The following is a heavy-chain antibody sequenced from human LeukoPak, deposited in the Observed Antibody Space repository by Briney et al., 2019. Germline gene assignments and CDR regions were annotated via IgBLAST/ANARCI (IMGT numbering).Heavy chain of an antibody. CDR3: ATLRDTAMVNNYYFDY. CDR1: GGTFSSYA. J-gene: IGHJ4*02. V-gene: IGHV1-69*01. D-gene: IGHD5-18*01. Sequence: GSSVKVSFKASGGTFSSYAISWVRQAPGQGLEWMGGIIPIFGTANYAQKFQGRVTITADESTSTAYMELSSLRSEDTAVYYCATLRDTAMVNNYYFDYWGQGTLVTVSS. CDR2: IIPIFGTA.